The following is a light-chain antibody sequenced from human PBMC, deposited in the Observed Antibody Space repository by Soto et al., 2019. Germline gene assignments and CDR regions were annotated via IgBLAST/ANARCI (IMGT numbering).Light chain of an antibody. V-gene: IGKV3-15*01. Sequence: EIVLTQSPATRSVFPGEKATLSCGASQSVSNNLAWYHQKPAQAPRPLIYGASTRATGVPARLSGSGSGTAFTLTFSSLQYEDSAICYCQQYSSWACTFGPGTKVAIE. J-gene: IGKJ3*01. CDR1: QSVSNN. CDR2: GAS. CDR3: QQYSSWACT.